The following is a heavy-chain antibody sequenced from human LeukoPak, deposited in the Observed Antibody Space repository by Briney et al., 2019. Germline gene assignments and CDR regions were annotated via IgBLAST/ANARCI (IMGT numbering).Heavy chain of an antibody. Sequence: GGSLRLSCAASGFTFDDYAMHWVRQAPGKGLEWVSGISWNSGSIGYADSVKGRFTISRDNAKNSLYLQMNSLRAEDTALYYCAKGFYGDSPPWFDPWGQGTLVTVSS. CDR3: AKGFYGDSPPWFDP. CDR2: ISWNSGSI. V-gene: IGHV3-9*01. D-gene: IGHD4-17*01. CDR1: GFTFDDYA. J-gene: IGHJ5*02.